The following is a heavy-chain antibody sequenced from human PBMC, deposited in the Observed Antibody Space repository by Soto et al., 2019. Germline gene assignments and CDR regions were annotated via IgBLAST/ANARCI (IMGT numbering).Heavy chain of an antibody. V-gene: IGHV3-23*01. Sequence: LRLSCAGSRFTFSSSAISWGRQAPGQGLEWVSALRGSGGSTYYADSVKGRFTISRDNSKNTLYLQMNSLRAEDTAVYYCANVPPAMASSWAPGYWGQGTLVTVSS. CDR3: ANVPPAMASSWAPGY. CDR2: LRGSGGST. CDR1: RFTFSSSA. D-gene: IGHD5-18*01. J-gene: IGHJ4*02.